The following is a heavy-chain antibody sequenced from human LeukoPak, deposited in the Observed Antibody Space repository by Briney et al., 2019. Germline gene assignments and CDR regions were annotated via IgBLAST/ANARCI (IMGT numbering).Heavy chain of an antibody. J-gene: IGHJ3*02. CDR3: ARPMVRGVPEPFDI. D-gene: IGHD3-10*01. Sequence: SETLSLTCTVSGGSISSYYWSWIRQPAGKGLEWIGRIYTSGSTNYNPSLKSRVTVSVDTSKNQFSLKLSSVTAADTAVYYCARPMVRGVPEPFDIWGQGTMVTVSS. CDR2: IYTSGST. V-gene: IGHV4-4*07. CDR1: GGSISSYY.